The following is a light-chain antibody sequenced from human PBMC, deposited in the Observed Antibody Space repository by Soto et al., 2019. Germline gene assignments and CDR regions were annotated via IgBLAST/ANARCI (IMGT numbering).Light chain of an antibody. J-gene: IGKJ1*01. CDR2: KAS. Sequence: DIQLTQSPSFLSASGGDRVTITGRASQTISSWLAWYQQKPGKAPKLLIYKASTLKSGVPSRFSGSGSGTEFTLTISSLQPDDFATYYCQHYNSYSEAFGQGTKVDIK. CDR1: QTISSW. V-gene: IGKV1-5*03. CDR3: QHYNSYSEA.